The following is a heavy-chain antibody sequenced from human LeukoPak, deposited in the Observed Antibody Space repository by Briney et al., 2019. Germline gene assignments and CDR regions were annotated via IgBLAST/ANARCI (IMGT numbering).Heavy chain of an antibody. CDR3: ARKGDRGSAGFFDY. CDR2: NYHSGST. CDR1: GRSISSYY. V-gene: IGHV4-59*01. D-gene: IGHD1-26*01. J-gene: IGHJ4*02. Sequence: SQTRSLTCTVSGRSISSYYWSWIRQSPGKGLEWIGHNYHSGSTNYHPALMGQVTMSVDRSKNQFSLKLSSVTAADTALYYCARKGDRGSAGFFDYWGQGTLVSVSS.